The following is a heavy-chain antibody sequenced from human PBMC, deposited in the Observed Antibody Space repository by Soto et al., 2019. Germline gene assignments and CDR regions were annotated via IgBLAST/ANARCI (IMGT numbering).Heavy chain of an antibody. V-gene: IGHV1-69*04. CDR3: ARDRGPSSGYYPYWFDP. CDR1: GGTFSSYT. Sequence: SVKVSCKASGGTFSSYTISWVRQAPGQGLEWMGRIIPILGIANYAQRFQGRVTITADESTSTAYMELSSLRSEDTAVYYCARDRGPSSGYYPYWFDPWGQGTLVTVSS. J-gene: IGHJ5*02. CDR2: IIPILGIA. D-gene: IGHD3-22*01.